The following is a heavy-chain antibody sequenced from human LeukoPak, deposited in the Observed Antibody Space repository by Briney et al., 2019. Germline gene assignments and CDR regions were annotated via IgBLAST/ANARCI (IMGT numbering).Heavy chain of an antibody. CDR2: IYYSGST. V-gene: IGHV4-59*01. J-gene: IGHJ4*02. CDR3: GRVGGGGLNSGYLSH. Sequence: PSETLSLTCTVSGGSISSYYWSWIRQPPGKGLEWIGYIYYSGSTNYNPSLKSRVTISVDTSKNQFSLKLNSVTAADTAVYYCGRVGGGGLNSGYLSHWGQGTLVTVSS. CDR1: GGSISSYY. D-gene: IGHD3-22*01.